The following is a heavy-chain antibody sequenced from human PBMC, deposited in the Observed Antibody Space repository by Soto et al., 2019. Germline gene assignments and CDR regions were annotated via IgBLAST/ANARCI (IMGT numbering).Heavy chain of an antibody. D-gene: IGHD2-15*01. CDR2: INPSGGST. V-gene: IGHV1-46*01. Sequence: ASVTVACQASGYTFTSYYMHWVRQTPGQGLEWMGIINPSGGSTSYAQKFQGRVTMTRDTSTSTVYMELSSLRSEDTAVYYCARDSDIVVVVAATRPAEYFQHWGQGTLVTVSS. J-gene: IGHJ1*01. CDR1: GYTFTSYY. CDR3: ARDSDIVVVVAATRPAEYFQH.